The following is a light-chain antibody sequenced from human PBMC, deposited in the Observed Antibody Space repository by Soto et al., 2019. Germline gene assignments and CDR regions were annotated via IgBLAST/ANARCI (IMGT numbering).Light chain of an antibody. V-gene: IGKV3-15*01. J-gene: IGKJ1*01. Sequence: EVLMTQSPATLSVSPGEKATLSCLASDTVATNLAWYQQKPGQAPRLLISGASTRAAGISDRFRGSGSGTEFTLTISSLRSEDSGIYYCQQYFEWPPMTFGQGTKVDI. CDR3: QQYFEWPPMT. CDR1: DTVATN. CDR2: GAS.